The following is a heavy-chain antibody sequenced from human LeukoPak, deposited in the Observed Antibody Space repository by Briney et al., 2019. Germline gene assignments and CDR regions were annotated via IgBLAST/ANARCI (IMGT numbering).Heavy chain of an antibody. J-gene: IGHJ5*02. Sequence: GGSRRLSCAASGFTFSSYAMSWVRQAPGKGLEWGSAISGRGGSTYYADPVKGRFTISRDNSKTTLYLQMNSLRAEDTAVYYCAKYAYCSSTSCYWDHAHWFDPWGQGTLVTVSS. D-gene: IGHD2-2*01. CDR1: GFTFSSYA. CDR2: ISGRGGST. CDR3: AKYAYCSSTSCYWDHAHWFDP. V-gene: IGHV3-23*01.